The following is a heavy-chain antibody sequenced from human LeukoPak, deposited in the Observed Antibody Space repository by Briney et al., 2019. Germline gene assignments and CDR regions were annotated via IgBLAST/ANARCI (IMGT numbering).Heavy chain of an antibody. CDR1: GFTFSSYG. V-gene: IGHV3-30*02. CDR3: ARRAGGYSHPYDY. Sequence: GGSLRLSCAASGFTFSSYGMHWVRQAPGKGLEWVAFIRYDGSNKYYAGSVKGRFTISRDNSKNTLYLQMNSLRPEDAAVYYCARRAGGYSHPYDYWGQGTLVTVSS. J-gene: IGHJ4*02. CDR2: IRYDGSNK. D-gene: IGHD4-23*01.